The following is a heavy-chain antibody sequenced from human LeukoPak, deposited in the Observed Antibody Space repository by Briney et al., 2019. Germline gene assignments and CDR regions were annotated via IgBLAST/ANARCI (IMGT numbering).Heavy chain of an antibody. D-gene: IGHD4-11*01. V-gene: IGHV1-18*01. CDR2: ISADIGNT. CDR1: GYTFPDYG. Sequence: ASVKVSCKASGYTFPDYGISWVRQAPGQGLEWMGWISADIGNTNYAQNFQGRVTMTRDRSTSTGYMELTSLTSDDTAVYYCARGKSHGQGRSTVTTSYYYYYYMDVWGKGTTVTVSS. CDR3: ARGKSHGQGRSTVTTSYYYYYYMDV. J-gene: IGHJ6*03.